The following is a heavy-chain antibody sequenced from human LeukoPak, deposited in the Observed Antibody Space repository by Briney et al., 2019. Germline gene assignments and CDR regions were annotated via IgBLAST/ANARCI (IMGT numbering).Heavy chain of an antibody. J-gene: IGHJ4*02. D-gene: IGHD2-2*02. V-gene: IGHV4-39*07. CDR2: IYYSGST. CDR3: AKDHCSSTSCYRFFDY. Sequence: PSETLSLTCTVSGDSVSSSSYYWGWIRQPPRKGLEWIGSIYYSGSTYYNPSLKSRVTISGDTSKNQFSLKLTSVTAADTAVYYCAKDHCSSTSCYRFFDYWGQGTLVTVSS. CDR1: GDSVSSSSYY.